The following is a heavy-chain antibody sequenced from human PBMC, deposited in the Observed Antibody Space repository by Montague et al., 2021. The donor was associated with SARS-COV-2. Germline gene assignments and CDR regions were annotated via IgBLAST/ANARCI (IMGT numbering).Heavy chain of an antibody. CDR1: GFTFSRFW. V-gene: IGHV3-7*01. CDR2: IGEDGSEI. J-gene: IGHJ4*02. Sequence: SLRLSCAASGFTFSRFWMSWIRQTAGKGLEWVANIGEDGSEIYYVDSVKGRFTISRDNAEKSLYLQMNSLRPEDTAVYYCVSWGSGSLWGQGTLVTVSS. D-gene: IGHD3-10*01. CDR3: VSWGSGSL.